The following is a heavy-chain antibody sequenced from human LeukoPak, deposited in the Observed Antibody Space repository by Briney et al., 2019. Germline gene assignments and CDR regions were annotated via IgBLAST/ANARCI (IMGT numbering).Heavy chain of an antibody. CDR2: IIPIFGTA. Sequence: ASVKFSCKASGGTFSSYAISWVRQAPGQGLEWMGGIIPIFGTANYAQKFQGRVTITADESTSTAYMELSSLRSEDTAVYYCLCYYYGSGAPDYWGQGTLVTVSS. CDR1: GGTFSSYA. D-gene: IGHD3-10*01. CDR3: LCYYYGSGAPDY. V-gene: IGHV1-69*13. J-gene: IGHJ4*02.